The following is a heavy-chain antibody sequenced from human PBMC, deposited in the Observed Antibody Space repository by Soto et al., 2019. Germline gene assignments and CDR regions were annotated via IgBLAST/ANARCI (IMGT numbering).Heavy chain of an antibody. D-gene: IGHD1-1*01. CDR3: ASFRRNNYCYGMDS. CDR1: VYTFTSYG. J-gene: IGHJ6*02. CDR2: ISAYNGNT. Sequence: ASVKVPSNASVYTFTSYGISWVGQAPGQELEWMGWISAYNGNTNEAQKLQGRVTMTTATSTRTAYMELRSLRSDDMAVYYCASFRRNNYCYGMDSWGQGTTVTVSS. V-gene: IGHV1-18*03.